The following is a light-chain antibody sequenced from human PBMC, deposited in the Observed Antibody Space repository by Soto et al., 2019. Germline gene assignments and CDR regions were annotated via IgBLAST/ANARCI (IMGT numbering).Light chain of an antibody. J-gene: IGKJ3*01. CDR1: QTISSY. CDR3: QQSYSIPFT. CDR2: AAS. Sequence: DIQMTQSPSSLSASVGDRVTITCRASQTISSYLSWYQQTPGKAPKLLIYAASSLQSGVPSRFSGTGSGTDFTLTISSLQPEDFATYYCQQSYSIPFTFGPGTKVDFK. V-gene: IGKV1-39*01.